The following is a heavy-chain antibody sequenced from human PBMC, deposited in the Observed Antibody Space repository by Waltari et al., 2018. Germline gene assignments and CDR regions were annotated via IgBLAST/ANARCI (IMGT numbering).Heavy chain of an antibody. J-gene: IGHJ4*02. CDR1: GYTFTKSH. CDR2: INPKSGDA. CDR3: ATANILGIGTFDY. Sequence: QVKLVQSGAEVKKPGASVRVSCKASGYTFTKSHIHWVRQAPGQGLEWMGRINPKSGDANYTQPFQGRVIMTRDTSINTAYLEVTGLTSDDTAIFYCATANILGIGTFDYWGQGTLVSVSS. D-gene: IGHD1-1*01. V-gene: IGHV1-2*06.